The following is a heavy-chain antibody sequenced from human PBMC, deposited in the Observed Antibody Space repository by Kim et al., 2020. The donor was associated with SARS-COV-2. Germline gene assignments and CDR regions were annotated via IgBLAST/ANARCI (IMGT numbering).Heavy chain of an antibody. CDR1: GFTFSSYS. CDR3: ARISGGQLLLPYHYYYAMDV. J-gene: IGHJ6*02. D-gene: IGHD2-15*01. CDR2: ISSSSSYI. V-gene: IGHV3-21*01. Sequence: GGSLRLSCAASGFTFSSYSMNWVRQAPGKGLDWVSSISSSSSYIYYADSVKGRFTISRDNAKNSLYLQMNSLRAEDTAVYYCARISGGQLLLPYHYYYAMDVWGQGTTVTVSS.